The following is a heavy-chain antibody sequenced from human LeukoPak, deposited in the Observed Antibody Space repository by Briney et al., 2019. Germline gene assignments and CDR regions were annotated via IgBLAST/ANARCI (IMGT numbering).Heavy chain of an antibody. D-gene: IGHD3-22*01. CDR3: AKEADTIIVLKRYLDY. Sequence: GGSLRLSCAASGFTFSSYGMHWVRQAPGKGLEWVAFIRYDGSNKYYADSVKGRFTISRDNSKNTLYLQMNSLRSEDAAIYYCAKEADTIIVLKRYLDYWGQGTLVTVSS. CDR1: GFTFSSYG. CDR2: IRYDGSNK. V-gene: IGHV3-30*02. J-gene: IGHJ4*02.